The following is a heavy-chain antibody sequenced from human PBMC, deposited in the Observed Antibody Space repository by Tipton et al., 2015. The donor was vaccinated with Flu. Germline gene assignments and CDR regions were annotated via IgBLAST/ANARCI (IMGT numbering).Heavy chain of an antibody. CDR1: GYTFISYG. J-gene: IGHJ5*02. CDR2: IRAYDGNT. CDR3: ARDLGVVVVDVYYNWFDP. V-gene: IGHV1-18*01. Sequence: QLVQSGVEVKKSGASVKVSCKASGYTFISYGIAWVRQAPGQGLKWMGRIRAYDGNTNYAQKFQGRVTLTTDTSTSTAYMELRNLRSDDTAVYYCARDLGVVVVDVYYNWFDPWGQGTLVTVSS. D-gene: IGHD2-15*01.